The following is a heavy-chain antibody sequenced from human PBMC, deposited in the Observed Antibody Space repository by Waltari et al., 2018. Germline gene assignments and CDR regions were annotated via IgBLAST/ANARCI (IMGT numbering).Heavy chain of an antibody. CDR2: IGLGGGPV. D-gene: IGHD6-13*01. CDR3: ARGSAAGIAS. CDR1: GFTFSSFS. Sequence: EVQLVESGGGLVQPGGSLRLSCAASGFTFSSFSMHWVRQGPGKGLEWISYIGLGGGPVHYADSVKGRFTIFRDNDKNSLYLEMNSQRAEDTGLYYCARGSAAGIASWGQGTLVTVSS. J-gene: IGHJ5*01. V-gene: IGHV3-48*01.